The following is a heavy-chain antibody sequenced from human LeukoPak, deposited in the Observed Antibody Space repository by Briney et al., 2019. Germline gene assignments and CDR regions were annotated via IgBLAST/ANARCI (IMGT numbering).Heavy chain of an antibody. V-gene: IGHV4-30-4*01. CDR3: ARWGVIGLYYFDY. CDR1: GGSISSGDYY. CDR2: IYYSGST. J-gene: IGHJ4*02. D-gene: IGHD3-10*01. Sequence: SQTLSLTCTVSGGSISSGDYYWRWIRQPPGKGLEWIGYIYYSGSTYYNPSLKSRVTISVDTSKNRFSLKLSSVTAADTAVYYCARWGVIGLYYFDYWGQGTLVTVSS.